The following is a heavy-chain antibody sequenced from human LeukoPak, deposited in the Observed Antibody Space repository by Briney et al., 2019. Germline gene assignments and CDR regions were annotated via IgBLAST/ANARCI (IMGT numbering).Heavy chain of an antibody. D-gene: IGHD6-13*01. CDR1: GFTFSDYY. Sequence: PGGSLRLSCAASGFTFSDYYMSWIRQAPGKGLEWVSFISGSGSNTKYADSVKGRFTISRDNAKNSLYLQMNSLRAEDTAVYYCARDSRGSSWFFDYWGQGALVTVSS. CDR3: ARDSRGSSWFFDY. V-gene: IGHV3-11*05. CDR2: ISGSGSNT. J-gene: IGHJ4*02.